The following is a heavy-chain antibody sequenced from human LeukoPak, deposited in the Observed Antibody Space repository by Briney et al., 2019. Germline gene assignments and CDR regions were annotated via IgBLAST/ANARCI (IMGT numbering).Heavy chain of an antibody. D-gene: IGHD4-23*01. V-gene: IGHV3-7*01. Sequence: PAGGSLRLSCAAAGFSLSSYWMSWVRQAKGKGLECVAKIREDGSEKYYVDSVKGRFTISRDNAKNSLYLQMNSLRAEDTAVYFCARDDGGNFNDAFDIWGQGTMVTVSS. CDR3: ARDDGGNFNDAFDI. CDR2: IREDGSEK. J-gene: IGHJ3*02. CDR1: GFSLSSYW.